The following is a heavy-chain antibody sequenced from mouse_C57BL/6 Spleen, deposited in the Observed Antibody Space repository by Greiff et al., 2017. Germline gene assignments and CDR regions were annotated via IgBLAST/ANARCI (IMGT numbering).Heavy chain of an antibody. D-gene: IGHD4-1*01. V-gene: IGHV3-6*01. CDR1: GYSITSGYY. CDR2: ISYDGSN. Sequence: EVQLQQSGPGLVKPSQSLSLTCSVTGYSITSGYYWNWIRQFPGNKLEWMGYISYDGSNNYNPSLKNRISSTRDTSKNQFFLKLNSVTTEDTATYYCARGWDIDYGGQGTTLTVAS. J-gene: IGHJ2*01. CDR3: ARGWDIDY.